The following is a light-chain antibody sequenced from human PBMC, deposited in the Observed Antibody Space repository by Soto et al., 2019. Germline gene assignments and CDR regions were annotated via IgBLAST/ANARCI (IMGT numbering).Light chain of an antibody. CDR2: TAS. CDR3: QQGYSTPRT. CDR1: QSIVSY. V-gene: IGKV1-39*01. J-gene: IGKJ2*02. Sequence: DIQMTQSPSSLSVSVGDRVTITCRASQSIVSYLNWYQQKLGKAPKLLIYTASNLQRGVPSRLSGSGTGTDSTLTSSNLQPEDFATYYCQQGYSTPRTLGHGTKVEIK.